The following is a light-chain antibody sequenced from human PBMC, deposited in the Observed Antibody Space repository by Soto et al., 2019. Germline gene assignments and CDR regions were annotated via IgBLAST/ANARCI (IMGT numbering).Light chain of an antibody. CDR3: QQYNHWPPWT. J-gene: IGKJ1*01. V-gene: IGKV3D-15*01. CDR2: NAS. Sequence: ELVLTQSPATLSLSPVELAALSVMASLILNISLAWYQQIAGQAPRLLIYNASSRAAGIAARFSGSGSGTEFTLTIRRLPSEDFAVYFCQQYNHWPPWTFGQGTKVDIK. CDR1: LILNIS.